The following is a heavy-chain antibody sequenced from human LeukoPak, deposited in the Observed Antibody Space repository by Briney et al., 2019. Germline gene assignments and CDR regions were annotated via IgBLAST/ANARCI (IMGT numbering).Heavy chain of an antibody. Sequence: PSETLSLTCTVSGGSISSYYWSWIRQPPGKGLEWIGYIYYSGSTNYNPSLKSRVTISVDTSRNQFSLKLSSVTAADTAVYYCARVFWVVHKSAHYYYGMDVLGQGTTVTVSS. D-gene: IGHD2-21*01. V-gene: IGHV4-59*01. CDR3: ARVFWVVHKSAHYYYGMDV. J-gene: IGHJ6*02. CDR1: GGSISSYY. CDR2: IYYSGST.